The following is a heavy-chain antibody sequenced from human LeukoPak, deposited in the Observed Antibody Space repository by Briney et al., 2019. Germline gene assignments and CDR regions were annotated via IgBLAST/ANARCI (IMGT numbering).Heavy chain of an antibody. CDR3: ARDRCTSTSCFLDY. Sequence: GSLRLSCAASGFTFRRFELNWGRRAPGEGLGGVSYISRTASSIYYADAVKGRFTISRDNAKNSLYLQMSSLRAEDTAVYYCARDRCTSTSCFLDYWGQGTLVTVSS. CDR2: ISRTASSI. CDR1: GFTFRRFE. D-gene: IGHD2-2*01. V-gene: IGHV3-48*03. J-gene: IGHJ4*02.